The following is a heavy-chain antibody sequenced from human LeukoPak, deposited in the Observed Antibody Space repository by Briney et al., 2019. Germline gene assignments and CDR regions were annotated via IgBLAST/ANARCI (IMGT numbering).Heavy chain of an antibody. J-gene: IGHJ6*02. CDR1: GFTSSSYW. CDR2: INGDGRNI. D-gene: IGHD3-9*01. V-gene: IGHV3-74*01. CDR3: TRDLMDYDVSTGLHHYYMDV. Sequence: GGSLRLSCVASGFTSSSYWMHWVRQDPTKGLVWVSRINGDGRNINYADSVRGRFTISRDNAKNTLYLQMNTLRVEDTAVYYCTRDLMDYDVSTGLHHYYMDVWGQGTTVTVSS.